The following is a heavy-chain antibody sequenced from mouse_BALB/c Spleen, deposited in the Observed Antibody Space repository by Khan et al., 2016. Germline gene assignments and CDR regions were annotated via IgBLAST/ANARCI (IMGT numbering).Heavy chain of an antibody. CDR2: IFPGTGTT. Sequence: QVQLQQSGAELVKPGASVKLSCKTSGYTFTSYWIQGVKQRPGQGLGWIGEIFPGTGTTYYTEKFKGKATLTIETSSSTAYMPLSSPTSEDSAVSVCATAMETPWFAYWGQGTLVTVSA. D-gene: IGHD2-13*01. V-gene: IGHV1S132*01. CDR1: GYTFTSYW. CDR3: ATAMETPWFAY. J-gene: IGHJ3*01.